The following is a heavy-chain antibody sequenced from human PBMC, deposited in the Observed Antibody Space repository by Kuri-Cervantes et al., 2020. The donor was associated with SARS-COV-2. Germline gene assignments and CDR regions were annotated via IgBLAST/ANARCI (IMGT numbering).Heavy chain of an antibody. CDR3: ARAPQWVAGDDAFDI. CDR1: GFTFSSYS. CDR2: ISGSGGST. V-gene: IGHV3-23*01. D-gene: IGHD6-19*01. J-gene: IGHJ3*02. Sequence: GGSLRLSCAASGFTFSSYSMNWVRQAPGKGLEWVSAISGSGGSTYYADSVKGRFTISRDNSKNTLYLQMNSLRAEDTAVYYCARAPQWVAGDDAFDIWGQGTMVTVSS.